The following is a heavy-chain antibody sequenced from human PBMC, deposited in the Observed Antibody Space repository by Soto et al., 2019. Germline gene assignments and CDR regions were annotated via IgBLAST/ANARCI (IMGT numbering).Heavy chain of an antibody. CDR2: IDSSDSYT. CDR3: ARPTVVAGTAFDY. V-gene: IGHV5-10-1*01. D-gene: IGHD6-19*01. J-gene: IGHJ4*02. CDR1: GYNLTSYR. Sequence: PGESLKISCKVSGYNLTSYRISWVRQKPGKGLEWMGRIDSSDSYTSYSPSFQGHVTISADKSISTAYLQWSSLKASDTAKYYCARPTVVAGTAFDYWGQGTLVTVSS.